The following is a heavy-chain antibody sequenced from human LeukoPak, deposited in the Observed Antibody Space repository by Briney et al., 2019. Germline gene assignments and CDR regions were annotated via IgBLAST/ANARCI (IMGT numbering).Heavy chain of an antibody. CDR1: GYSISNHYY. D-gene: IGHD4-17*01. J-gene: IGHJ2*01. Sequence: SGTLSLTCAVSGYSISNHYYWGWIRQPPGKGLEWIGSYYHTGSSYYNPSLQSRVAISIDTSKNQFSLELASVTAADTAVYYCASVTRSMSRFFDLWGRGTLVIVSS. CDR3: ASVTRSMSRFFDL. V-gene: IGHV4-38-2*01. CDR2: YYHTGSS.